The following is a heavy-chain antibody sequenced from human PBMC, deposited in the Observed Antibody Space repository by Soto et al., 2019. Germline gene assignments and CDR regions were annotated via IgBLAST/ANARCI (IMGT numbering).Heavy chain of an antibody. CDR3: ARRRDYYGSGSSFDY. CDR2: IYYSGST. CDR1: GGSISSYY. D-gene: IGHD3-10*01. Sequence: SETLSLTCTVSGGSISSYYWSWIRQPPGKGLEWIGYIYYSGSTNYNPSLKSRVTISVDTSKNQFSLKLSSVTAADTAVYYGARRRDYYGSGSSFDYWGQGTLVTVSS. J-gene: IGHJ4*02. V-gene: IGHV4-59*08.